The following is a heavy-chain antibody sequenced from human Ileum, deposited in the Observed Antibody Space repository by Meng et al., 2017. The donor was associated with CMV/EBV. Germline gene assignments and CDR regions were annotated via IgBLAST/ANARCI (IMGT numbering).Heavy chain of an antibody. Sequence: ASVKVSCKASGYSFSDYYMNWVRQAPGQGLEWMGWINPKTGGTDYAQKFQGRVTLTRDTSITTVYMELSNLKSDDSAVYYCSSAPGDYWGQGTLVTV. V-gene: IGHV1-2*02. D-gene: IGHD1-14*01. CDR3: SSAPGDY. J-gene: IGHJ4*02. CDR2: INPKTGGT. CDR1: GYSFSDYY.